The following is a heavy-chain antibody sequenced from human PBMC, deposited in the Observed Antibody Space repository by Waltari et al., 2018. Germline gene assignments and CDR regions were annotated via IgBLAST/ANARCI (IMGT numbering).Heavy chain of an antibody. J-gene: IGHJ5*02. CDR2: IYTSGST. V-gene: IGHV4-4*07. D-gene: IGHD4-17*01. CDR3: ARDYTNDPRTDYGGNSGWFDP. CDR1: GGSISSYY. Sequence: QVQLQESGPGLVKPSETLSLTCTVSGGSISSYYWSWIRQPAGKGLEWIGRIYTSGSTNYNPSLKSRVTMSVDTSKNQFSLKLSSVTAADTAVYYCARDYTNDPRTDYGGNSGWFDPWGQGTLVTVSS.